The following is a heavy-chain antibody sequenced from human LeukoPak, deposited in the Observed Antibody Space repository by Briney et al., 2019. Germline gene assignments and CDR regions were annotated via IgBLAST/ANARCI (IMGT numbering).Heavy chain of an antibody. Sequence: SETLSLTCAVYGGSFSGYYWSWIRQPPGKGLEWIGYIYHSGSTYYNPSLKSRVTISVDRSKNQFSLKLSSVTAADTAVYYCARGAPEFDYWGQGTLVTVSS. J-gene: IGHJ4*02. CDR1: GGSFSGYY. V-gene: IGHV4-34*01. D-gene: IGHD1-14*01. CDR3: ARGAPEFDY. CDR2: IYHSGST.